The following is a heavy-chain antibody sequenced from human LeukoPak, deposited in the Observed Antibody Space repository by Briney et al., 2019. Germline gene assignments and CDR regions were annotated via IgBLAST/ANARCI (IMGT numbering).Heavy chain of an antibody. J-gene: IGHJ6*03. CDR3: AGVSSSWSGGYYYYYMDV. D-gene: IGHD6-13*01. V-gene: IGHV3-7*01. Sequence: GGSVRLSCAASGFTFSSYWMSWVRRAPGKGLEWVANIKQDESEKYYVDSVKGRFTISRDNAKNSLYLQMNSLRAEDTAVYYCAGVSSSWSGGYYYYYMDVWGKGTTVTVS. CDR2: IKQDESEK. CDR1: GFTFSSYW.